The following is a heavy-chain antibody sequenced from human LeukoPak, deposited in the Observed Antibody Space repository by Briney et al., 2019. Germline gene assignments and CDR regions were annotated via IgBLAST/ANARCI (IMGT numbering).Heavy chain of an antibody. V-gene: IGHV1-18*01. CDR1: GYTFTNYG. CDR2: ISAYNGNA. D-gene: IGHD2-21*02. CDR3: ATLRTSGGEVVTAPYYYMDV. Sequence: VASVKVSCKASGYTFTNYGINWVRQAPGQGLEWMGWISAYNGNANYAQKLQGRVTMTTDTSTTTAYMELRSLRSDDTAVYYCATLRTSGGEVVTAPYYYMDVWGKGTTVTVSS. J-gene: IGHJ6*03.